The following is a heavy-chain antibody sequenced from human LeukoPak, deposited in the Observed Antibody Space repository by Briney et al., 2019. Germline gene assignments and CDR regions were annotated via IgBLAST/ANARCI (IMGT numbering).Heavy chain of an antibody. V-gene: IGHV3-66*01. Sequence: SGGSLRLSCAASGFTVSSNYMSWVRQAPGEGLEWVSVIYSGGSTYYADSVKGRFTISRDNSKNTLYLQMNSLRAEDTAVYYCARETRQYYYYGMDVWGQGTTVTVSS. CDR1: GFTVSSNY. CDR2: IYSGGST. CDR3: ARETRQYYYYGMDV. J-gene: IGHJ6*02.